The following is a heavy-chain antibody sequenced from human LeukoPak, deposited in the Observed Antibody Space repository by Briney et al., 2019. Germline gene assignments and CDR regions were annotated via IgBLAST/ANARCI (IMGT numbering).Heavy chain of an antibody. CDR2: INSETSSA. CDR3: ARGDCSGAMCLLPDFFDY. D-gene: IGHD2-15*01. V-gene: IGHV3-21*01. Sequence: PGGSLRLSCAASGFTFSTYDMIWVRQAPGKGLEWVSTINSETSSAFYADSVKGRFTISRDNGKNSLYLQMNSLRAENTAVYYSARGDCSGAMCLLPDFFDYWGQGALVTVSS. CDR1: GFTFSTYD. J-gene: IGHJ4*02.